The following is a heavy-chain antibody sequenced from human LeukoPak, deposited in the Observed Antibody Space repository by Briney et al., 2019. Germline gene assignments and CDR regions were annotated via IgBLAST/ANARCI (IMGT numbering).Heavy chain of an antibody. Sequence: GAPVKVSCKASGYTFTGYYMHWVRQAPGQGLEWMGWINPNSGGTNYAQKFQGRVTMTRDTSISTAYMELSRLRSDDTAVYYCARDSWYSSSWYQGYYYYYGMDVWGQGTTVTVSS. CDR2: INPNSGGT. V-gene: IGHV1-2*02. CDR1: GYTFTGYY. CDR3: ARDSWYSSSWYQGYYYYYGMDV. J-gene: IGHJ6*02. D-gene: IGHD6-13*01.